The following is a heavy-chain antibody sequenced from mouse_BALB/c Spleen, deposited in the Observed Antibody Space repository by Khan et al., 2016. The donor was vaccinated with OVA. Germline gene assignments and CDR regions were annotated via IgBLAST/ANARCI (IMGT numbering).Heavy chain of an antibody. J-gene: IGHJ3*01. CDR2: ISTSGSYT. Sequence: EVELVESGGDLVRPGGSLKLSCAASGFAFSSYDMSWVRQTPEKRLEWVATISTSGSYTYYPDSAKGRFTISRDTARNTLYLQMNSLRSEDTALYYCSRPSYYGNPWFTYWGQGTLVTVSA. CDR1: GFAFSSYD. D-gene: IGHD2-10*01. CDR3: SRPSYYGNPWFTY. V-gene: IGHV5-9*02.